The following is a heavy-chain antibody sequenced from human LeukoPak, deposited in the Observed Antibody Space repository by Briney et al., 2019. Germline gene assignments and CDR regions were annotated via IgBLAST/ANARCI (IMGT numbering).Heavy chain of an antibody. CDR3: ARDRGTTVVTLYHDAFDI. CDR1: GFTVSSKY. CDR2: ISSGSSHI. D-gene: IGHD4-23*01. J-gene: IGHJ3*02. Sequence: GGSLRLFCAASGFTVSSKYMGWVRQAPGKGLEWVSLISSGSSHIYYADSVKGRFIISRDNSKSTLYLQMNSLRPDDTAVYYCARDRGTTVVTLYHDAFDIWGQGTMVSVS. V-gene: IGHV3-66*02.